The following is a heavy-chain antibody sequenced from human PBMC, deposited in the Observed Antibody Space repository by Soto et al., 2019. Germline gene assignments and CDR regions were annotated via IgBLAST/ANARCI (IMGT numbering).Heavy chain of an antibody. D-gene: IGHD3-3*01. CDR2: IIHIFGTA. J-gene: IGHJ6*02. Sequence: QVPLVQSGAEVKKPGSSVKVSCKASGGTFSSYAISWVRQAPGQGLEWMGGIIHIFGTANYAQKFQGRVTITAAESTSPAYMELSSLRAEDTAVEYCSRSRWYDYCMDVWGQGTTVTVSS. CDR1: GGTFSSYA. CDR3: SRSRWYDYCMDV. V-gene: IGHV1-69*12.